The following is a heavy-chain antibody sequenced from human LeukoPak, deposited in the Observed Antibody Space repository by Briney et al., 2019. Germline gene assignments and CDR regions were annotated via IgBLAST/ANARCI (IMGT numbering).Heavy chain of an antibody. Sequence: PGGSLRLSCVGSGFIFSSSAMSWVRQAPGKGLEWVSGTSGGGTDTYYADSVKGRFTISRDNSKNTLYLQMNSLRAEDTAVYYCAKDIWGWLEALAFDIWGRGTMVTVSS. CDR1: GFIFSSSA. CDR3: AKDIWGWLEALAFDI. D-gene: IGHD3-10*01. CDR2: TSGGGTDT. V-gene: IGHV3-23*01. J-gene: IGHJ3*02.